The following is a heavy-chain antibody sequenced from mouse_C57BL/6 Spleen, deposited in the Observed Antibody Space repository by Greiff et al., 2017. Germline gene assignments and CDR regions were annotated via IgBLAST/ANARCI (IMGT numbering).Heavy chain of an antibody. CDR2: ISSGGDYI. V-gene: IGHV5-9-1*02. CDR1: GFTFSSYA. J-gene: IGHJ4*01. D-gene: IGHD1-1*01. CDR3: TRDKDYGRGAMDY. Sequence: EVMLVESGEGLVKPGGSLKLSCAASGFTFSSYAMSWVRQTPEKRLEWVAYISSGGDYIYYADTVKGRFTISRDNARNTLYLQMSSLKSEDTAMYYCTRDKDYGRGAMDYWGQGTSVTVSS.